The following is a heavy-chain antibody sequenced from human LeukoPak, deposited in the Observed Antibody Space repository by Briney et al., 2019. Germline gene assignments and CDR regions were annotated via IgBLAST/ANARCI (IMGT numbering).Heavy chain of an antibody. D-gene: IGHD3-10*01. CDR2: IRYDGSNK. CDR3: ARFAAGGSYYYYMDV. Sequence: AGGSLRPSCAASGFTFSSYGMHWVRQAPGKGLEWVAFIRYDGSNKYYADSVKGRFTISRDNAKNSLYLQMNSLRADDTAVYYCARFAAGGSYYYYMDVWGKGTTVTVSS. V-gene: IGHV3-30*02. CDR1: GFTFSSYG. J-gene: IGHJ6*03.